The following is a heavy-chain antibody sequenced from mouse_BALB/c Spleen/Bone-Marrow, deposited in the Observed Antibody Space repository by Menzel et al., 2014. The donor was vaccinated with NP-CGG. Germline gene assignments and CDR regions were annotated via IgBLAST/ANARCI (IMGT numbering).Heavy chain of an antibody. CDR1: GFNIKDYY. Sequence: EVKLMESGAELVRPGALVKLSCKASGFNIKDYYMHWVKQRPEQGLEWIGWIDPENGNTIYDPKFQGKASITADTSSNTAYLQLSSLTSEDTAVYYCAAYFHYDSYYYFDYWGQGTTLTVSS. D-gene: IGHD2-3*01. V-gene: IGHV14-1*02. CDR2: IDPENGNT. CDR3: AAYFHYDSYYYFDY. J-gene: IGHJ2*01.